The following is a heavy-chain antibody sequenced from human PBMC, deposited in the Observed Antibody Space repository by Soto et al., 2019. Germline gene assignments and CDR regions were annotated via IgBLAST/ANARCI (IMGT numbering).Heavy chain of an antibody. Sequence: SSETLSLTCTVSGGSISSGDYYWSWIRQPPGKGLERIGYIYYSGSTYYNPSLKSRVTISVDTPKNQFSLKLSSVTAADTAVYYCARVLTIFGVVISWGQGTLVTVSS. CDR1: GGSISSGDYY. J-gene: IGHJ4*02. CDR2: IYYSGST. CDR3: ARVLTIFGVVIS. D-gene: IGHD3-3*01. V-gene: IGHV4-30-4*01.